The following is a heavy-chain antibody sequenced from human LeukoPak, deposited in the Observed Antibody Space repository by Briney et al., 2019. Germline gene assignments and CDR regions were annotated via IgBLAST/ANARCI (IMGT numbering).Heavy chain of an antibody. CDR1: GGSISSGSYY. CDR2: IYTSGST. J-gene: IGHJ2*01. Sequence: SETLSLTCTVSGGSISSGSYYWSWIRQPAGKGLEWIGRIYTSGSTNYNPSLKSRVTISVDTSKNQFSLKLSSVIAADTAVYYCARHTHPYWYFDLWGRGTLVTVSS. CDR3: ARHTHPYWYFDL. D-gene: IGHD2-2*02. V-gene: IGHV4-61*02.